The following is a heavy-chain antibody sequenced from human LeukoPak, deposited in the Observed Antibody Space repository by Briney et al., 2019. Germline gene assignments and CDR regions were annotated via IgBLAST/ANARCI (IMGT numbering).Heavy chain of an antibody. CDR2: IKSKTDGGTT. V-gene: IGHV3-15*01. D-gene: IGHD2-2*01. CDR3: TTDTLGYCSSTSCYGSYYYYYYGMDV. CDR1: GFTFSNAW. J-gene: IGHJ6*04. Sequence: GGSLRLSCAASGFTFSNAWMSWVRQAPGKGLEWVGRIKSKTDGGTTDYAAPVKGRFTISRDDSKNTLYLQMNSLKNEDTAVYYCTTDTLGYCSSTSCYGSYYYYYYGMDVWGKGTTVIVSS.